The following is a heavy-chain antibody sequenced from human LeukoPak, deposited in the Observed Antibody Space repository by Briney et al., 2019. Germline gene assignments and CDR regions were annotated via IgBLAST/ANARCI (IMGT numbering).Heavy chain of an antibody. CDR3: ARGFYSPHY. J-gene: IGHJ4*02. D-gene: IGHD4-11*01. CDR2: IYYSGRT. CDR1: GGSISPSY. Sequence: TSETLSLTCTVSGGSISPSYWSWIRQPPGKGLEWIGYIYYSGRTYYNPSLKSRITISVDTSKNQFSLKLSSVTAADTAVYYCARGFYSPHYWGQGTLVSVSS. V-gene: IGHV4-59*01.